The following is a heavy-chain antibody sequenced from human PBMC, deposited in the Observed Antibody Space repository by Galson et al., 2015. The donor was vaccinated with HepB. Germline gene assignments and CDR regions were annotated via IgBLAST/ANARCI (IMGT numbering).Heavy chain of an antibody. J-gene: IGHJ4*02. CDR1: GYSFTDYW. V-gene: IGHV5-51*01. Sequence: QSGAEVKKPGESLKISCQGSGYSFTDYWIGWVRQMPGKGLEWMGIIYPSDSDTRYSPSFQGQVTMSADKSISTAYLQWSSLKASDPAMYYCARGYSSSPPGFGYWGQGTLVTVSS. D-gene: IGHD6-6*01. CDR3: ARGYSSSPPGFGY. CDR2: IYPSDSDT.